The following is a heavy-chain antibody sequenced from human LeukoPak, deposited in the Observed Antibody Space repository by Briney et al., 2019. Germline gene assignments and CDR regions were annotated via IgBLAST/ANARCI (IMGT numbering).Heavy chain of an antibody. Sequence: PSQTLSLTCTVSGGSISSGGYYWSWIRQHPGKGLEWIGYIYYSGSTYYNPSLKSRVTISVDTSKNQFSLKLSSVTAADTAVYYCARGYYDFWSGYWFDPWGQGTLVTVSS. CDR1: GGSISSGGYY. CDR3: ARGYYDFWSGYWFDP. D-gene: IGHD3-3*01. CDR2: IYYSGST. V-gene: IGHV4-31*03. J-gene: IGHJ5*02.